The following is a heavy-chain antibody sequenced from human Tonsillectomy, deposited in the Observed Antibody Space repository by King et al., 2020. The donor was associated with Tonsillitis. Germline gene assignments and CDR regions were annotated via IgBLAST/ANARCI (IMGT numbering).Heavy chain of an antibody. CDR3: ARRTGAAYWYFDL. J-gene: IGHJ2*01. V-gene: IGHV5-51*01. CDR2: IYPGDSDT. CDR1: GYSFTSHW. D-gene: IGHD7-27*01. Sequence: QLVQSGAEVKKPGESLKISCKGSGYSFTSHWIGWVRQMPGKGLEWMGIIYPGDSDTRYSPSFQGQVTISADKSISTAYLQWSSLKASNTAIYYCARRTGAAYWYFDLWGRGTLVTVSS.